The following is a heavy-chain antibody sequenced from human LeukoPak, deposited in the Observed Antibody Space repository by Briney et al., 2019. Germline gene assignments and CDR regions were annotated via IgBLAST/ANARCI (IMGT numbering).Heavy chain of an antibody. D-gene: IGHD4-11*01. J-gene: IGHJ5*02. CDR2: INRDGSSI. CDR1: GFTFSRYW. CDR3: AREGANDYSNYGWFDP. Sequence: PGGSLRLSCAASGFTFSRYWMHWVRQAPGRGLMWVSRINRDGSSITYADSVKGRFTISRDSAKNTLYLQMNSLRAEDTAVYYCAREGANDYSNYGWFDPWGRGTLVTVSS. V-gene: IGHV3-74*01.